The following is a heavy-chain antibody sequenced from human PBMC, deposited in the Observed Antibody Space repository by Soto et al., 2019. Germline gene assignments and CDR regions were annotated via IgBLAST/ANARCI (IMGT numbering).Heavy chain of an antibody. J-gene: IGHJ6*02. V-gene: IGHV1-2*04. Sequence: ASVKVSCKASGYTFTGYYMHWVRQAPGQGLEWMGWIDPNSGGTNYAQKFQGWVTMTRDTSISTAYMELSRLRSDDTAVYYCARGGRITIFGVVIIGAIPVHGMDVWGQWTTVTVSS. D-gene: IGHD3-3*01. CDR1: GYTFTGYY. CDR3: ARGGRITIFGVVIIGAIPVHGMDV. CDR2: IDPNSGGT.